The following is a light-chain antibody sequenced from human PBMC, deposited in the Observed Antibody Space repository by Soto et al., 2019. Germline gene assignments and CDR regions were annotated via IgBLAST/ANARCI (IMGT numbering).Light chain of an antibody. V-gene: IGKV3-20*01. CDR2: AAS. J-gene: IGKJ1*01. CDR1: QTISSSD. CDR3: HKYGSSPWT. Sequence: EIVLTQSPGTLSLSPGERATLSCRASQTISSSDLAWFQQKPGQAPRLLIYAASRRATGIPDRLSGSGSGTDFTLTISRLEPEDFAVYYCHKYGSSPWTFGPGTKVDIK.